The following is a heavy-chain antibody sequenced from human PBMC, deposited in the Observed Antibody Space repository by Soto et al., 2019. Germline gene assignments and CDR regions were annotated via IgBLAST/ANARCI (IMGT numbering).Heavy chain of an antibody. CDR3: AKDWIAVAGTWGGAFDY. CDR1: GFTFSSYG. V-gene: IGHV3-30*18. J-gene: IGHJ4*02. D-gene: IGHD6-19*01. Sequence: GGSLRLSCAASGFTFSSYGMHWVRQAPGKGLEWVAVISYDGSNKYYADSVKGRFTISRDNSKNTLYLQMNSLRAEDTAVYYCAKDWIAVAGTWGGAFDYWGQGTLVTVSS. CDR2: ISYDGSNK.